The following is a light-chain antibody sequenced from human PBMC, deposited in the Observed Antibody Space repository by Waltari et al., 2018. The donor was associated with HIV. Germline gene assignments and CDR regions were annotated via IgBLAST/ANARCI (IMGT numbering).Light chain of an antibody. CDR3: QGWDGNTAG. CDR1: KLGGEY. Sequence: SFELTQPPSVSVSPGQTASITCSGDKLGGEYACWYQQKPGQSPGMVNYQNTKRPSGITERFSGSSSGNTATLTIRGNQAMDEADYYCQGWDGNTAGFGGGTKLTVL. J-gene: IGLJ2*01. V-gene: IGLV3-1*01. CDR2: QNT.